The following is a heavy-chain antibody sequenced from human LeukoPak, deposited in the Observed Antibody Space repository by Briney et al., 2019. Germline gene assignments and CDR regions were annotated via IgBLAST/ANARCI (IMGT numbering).Heavy chain of an antibody. D-gene: IGHD7-27*01. V-gene: IGHV3-13*04. CDR3: VRGGVWGLSSNWLEA. Sequence: GGSLRLSCEASGFAFSRHDMHWVRQAAGKGLEWVSGFIPAGDRYYAESVKGRFTISRENAKSSLYLEMNSLRVGDTAVYYCVRGGVWGLSSNWLEAWGQGTLVIVSS. CDR2: FIPAGDR. J-gene: IGHJ5*02. CDR1: GFAFSRHD.